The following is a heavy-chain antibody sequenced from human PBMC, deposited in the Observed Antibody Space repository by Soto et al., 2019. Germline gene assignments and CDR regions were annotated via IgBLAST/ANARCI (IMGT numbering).Heavy chain of an antibody. J-gene: IGHJ6*02. Sequence: ASVKVSCKASGGTFSSYAISWVRQAPGQGLEWMGGIIPIFGTANYAQKFQGRVTITADESTSTAYMELSSLRSEDTAVYCCARESTSDWSGNYYYYYGMDVWGQGTTVTVSS. V-gene: IGHV1-69*13. D-gene: IGHD3-9*01. CDR3: ARESTSDWSGNYYYYYGMDV. CDR1: GGTFSSYA. CDR2: IIPIFGTA.